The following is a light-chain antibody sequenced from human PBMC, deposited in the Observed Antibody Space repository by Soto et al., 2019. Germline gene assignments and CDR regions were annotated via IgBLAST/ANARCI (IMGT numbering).Light chain of an antibody. J-gene: IGKJ4*01. V-gene: IGKV3-15*01. CDR1: QTITSN. Sequence: EVVMTQSPATLSVSPGNTVTLSCRANQTITSNLAWYQQKPGRAPRLLIYGASTRATGIPVKFSGSGSGTEFTLTISSLQSEDFAVYYCQHYNNWIASFGGGTKVDIK. CDR3: QHYNNWIAS. CDR2: GAS.